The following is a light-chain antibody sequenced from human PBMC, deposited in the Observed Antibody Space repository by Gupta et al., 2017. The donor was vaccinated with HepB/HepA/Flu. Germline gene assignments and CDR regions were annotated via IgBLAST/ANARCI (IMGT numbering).Light chain of an antibody. CDR3: SSDTSSSTRLWV. J-gene: IGLJ3*02. CDR1: SSDVGGYNY. V-gene: IGLV2-14*01. Sequence: QSALTQPASVSGSPGQSITISCTGTSSDVGGYNYVSWYQQHPGKAPKLMIYDVSNRPSGVSNRFSCSTSGNTASLTIFGLQAEDEADYYCSSDTSSSTRLWVFGGGTKLTVL. CDR2: DVS.